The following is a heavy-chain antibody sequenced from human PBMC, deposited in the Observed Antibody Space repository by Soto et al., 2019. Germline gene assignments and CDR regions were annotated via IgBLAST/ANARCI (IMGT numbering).Heavy chain of an antibody. D-gene: IGHD2-2*01. CDR1: GGSISSVDYY. J-gene: IGHJ3*01. CDR2: IYYSGST. Sequence: QVQLQESGPGLVKPSQTLSLTCTVSGGSISSVDYYWHWIRQPPGKCLEWIGSIYYSGSTYYSPSPKRRVTISVGTSQNQFSLKLASGTAAGPAVYYCVRGDPGACSSTICSDAFDLWGRGTMVAVSS. CDR3: VRGDPGACSSTICSDAFDL. V-gene: IGHV4-30-4*01.